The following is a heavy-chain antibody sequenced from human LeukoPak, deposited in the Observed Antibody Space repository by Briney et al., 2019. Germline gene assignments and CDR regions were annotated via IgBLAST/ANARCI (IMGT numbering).Heavy chain of an antibody. V-gene: IGHV1-46*01. Sequence: GASVKVSCKASGYTFTSYYMHWVRQAPGQGLEWMGIINPSGGSTSYAQKFQGRVTMTRDMSTSTVYMELSSLRSDDTAVYYCARDHPFVVVPAATIIYMDVWGKGTTVTISS. D-gene: IGHD2-2*01. CDR1: GYTFTSYY. J-gene: IGHJ6*03. CDR3: ARDHPFVVVPAATIIYMDV. CDR2: INPSGGST.